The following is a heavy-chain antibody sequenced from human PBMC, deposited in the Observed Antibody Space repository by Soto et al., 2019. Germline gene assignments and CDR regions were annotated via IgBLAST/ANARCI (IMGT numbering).Heavy chain of an antibody. CDR2: ISSSGSTI. J-gene: IGHJ6*02. V-gene: IGHV3-48*03. D-gene: IGHD1-26*01. Sequence: GGSLRLSCAASRFTFSSYEMNWVRQAPGKGLEWVSYISSSGSTIYYADSVKGRFTISRDNAKNSLYLQMNSLRAEDTAVYYCARAPLYSGSYPRYGMDVWGQGTTVTVSS. CDR3: ARAPLYSGSYPRYGMDV. CDR1: RFTFSSYE.